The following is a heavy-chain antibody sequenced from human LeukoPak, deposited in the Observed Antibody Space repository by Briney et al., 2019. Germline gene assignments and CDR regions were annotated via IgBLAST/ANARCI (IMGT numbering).Heavy chain of an antibody. D-gene: IGHD2-8*01. CDR3: AREAPPGNGVWSPLDP. CDR1: GGSFSGYY. V-gene: IGHV4-34*01. J-gene: IGHJ5*02. CDR2: INHSGST. Sequence: SETLSLTCAVYGGSFSGYYWSWIRQPPGKGLEWIGEINHSGSTNYNPSLKSRVTISVDTSKNQFSLKLSSVTAADTAVYYCAREAPPGNGVWSPLDPWGQGTLVTVSS.